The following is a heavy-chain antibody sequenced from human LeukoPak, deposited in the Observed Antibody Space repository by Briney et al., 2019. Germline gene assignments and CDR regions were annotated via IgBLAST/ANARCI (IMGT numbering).Heavy chain of an antibody. J-gene: IGHJ4*02. V-gene: IGHV3-23*01. D-gene: IGHD1-26*01. Sequence: PGESLRLSCTASGFTFSTYAMGWARQAPGKGLEWVSGIGANGVDTFYADSAKGRFTISRDNSKNTVYLQMNSLRAEDTALYYCVKAYTTSGTYLEPWGQGTLVTVSS. CDR2: IGANGVDT. CDR1: GFTFSTYA. CDR3: VKAYTTSGTYLEP.